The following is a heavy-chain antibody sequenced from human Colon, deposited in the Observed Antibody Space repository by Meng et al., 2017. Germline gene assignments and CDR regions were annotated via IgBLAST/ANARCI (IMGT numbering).Heavy chain of an antibody. D-gene: IGHD6-13*01. V-gene: IGHV4-31*03. Sequence: LRLSCTVSGGSISSGGYYGSWIRQHPGKGLEWIGYIYYSGSTYYNPSLKSRVTISVDTSKNQFSLKLSSVTAADTAVYYCARDVTDHSSSWYYAFDIWGQGTMVTVSS. CDR2: IYYSGST. CDR1: GGSISSGGYY. J-gene: IGHJ3*02. CDR3: ARDVTDHSSSWYYAFDI.